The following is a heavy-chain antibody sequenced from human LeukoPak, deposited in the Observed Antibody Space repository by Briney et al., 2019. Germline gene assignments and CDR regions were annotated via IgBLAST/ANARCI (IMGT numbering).Heavy chain of an antibody. V-gene: IGHV4-61*01. D-gene: IGHD4-17*01. Sequence: SETLSLTCTVSGGSVSSGSYYWSWIRQPPGKGLEWIGYMFYSGSTSYNPSLKSRVTISVDTSKNQISLKLSSVTAADTAVYYCARGRYGDYPPFDYWGQGTLVTVSS. J-gene: IGHJ4*02. CDR2: MFYSGST. CDR3: ARGRYGDYPPFDY. CDR1: GGSVSSGSYY.